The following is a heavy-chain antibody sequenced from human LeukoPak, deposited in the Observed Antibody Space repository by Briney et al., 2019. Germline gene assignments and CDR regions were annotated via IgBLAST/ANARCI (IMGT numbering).Heavy chain of an antibody. CDR1: GGPFSGYS. J-gene: IGHJ4*02. CDR2: IYSSGST. V-gene: IGHV4-59*01. D-gene: IGHD6-6*01. Sequence: SETLSLTCTASGGPFSGYSGSWIRQPPGKGLEWIGYIYSSGSTNYNPSLKSRVTISVDTSKNQFSLKLSSVTAADTAVYYCARDGVGVAARLPFYWGQGTLVTVSS. CDR3: ARDGVGVAARLPFY.